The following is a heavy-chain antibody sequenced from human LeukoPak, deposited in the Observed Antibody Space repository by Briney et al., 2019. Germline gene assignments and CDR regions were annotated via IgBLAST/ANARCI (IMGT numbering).Heavy chain of an antibody. V-gene: IGHV3-23*01. J-gene: IGHJ4*02. CDR1: GFTFSSYA. Sequence: GGSLRLSCAASGFTFSSYAMSWVRQAPGKGLEWVSAISGSGGSTYYADSVKGRFTLSRDNSKNTLYLQMNSLRAEDTAVYYCAKVGMDCSSTSCYESISDYWGQGTLVTVSS. CDR3: AKVGMDCSSTSCYESISDY. CDR2: ISGSGGST. D-gene: IGHD2-2*01.